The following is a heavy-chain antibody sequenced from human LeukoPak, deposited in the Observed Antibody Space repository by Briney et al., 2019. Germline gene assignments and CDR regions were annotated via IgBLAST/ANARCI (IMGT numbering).Heavy chain of an antibody. V-gene: IGHV3-11*01. Sequence: PGGPLRLSCAASGFTFSDYYMSWIRQAPGKGLEGVSYISSSGSTIYYADSVKGRFTISRDNAKNSLYLQMNSLRAEDTAVYYCARAHDVPPYYYYYGMDVWGQGTTVTVSS. CDR2: ISSSGSTI. D-gene: IGHD2-2*01. CDR3: ARAHDVPPYYYYYGMDV. J-gene: IGHJ6*02. CDR1: GFTFSDYY.